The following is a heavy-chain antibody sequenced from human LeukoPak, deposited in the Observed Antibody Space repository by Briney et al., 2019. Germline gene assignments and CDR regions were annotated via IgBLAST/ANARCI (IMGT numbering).Heavy chain of an antibody. D-gene: IGHD3-22*01. CDR2: ISAYNGNT. J-gene: IGHJ4*02. CDR1: GYTFTSYG. Sequence: ASVKVSCKASGYTFTSYGISWVRQAPGQGLEWMGWISAYNGNTNYARKLQGRVTMTTDTSTSTAYMELRSLRSDDTAVYYCARASRDYYDSSGYLYWGQGTLVTVSS. CDR3: ARASRDYYDSSGYLY. V-gene: IGHV1-18*01.